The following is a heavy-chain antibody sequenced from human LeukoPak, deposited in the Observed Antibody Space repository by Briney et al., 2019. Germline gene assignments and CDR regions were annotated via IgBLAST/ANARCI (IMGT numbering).Heavy chain of an antibody. CDR1: GFTFTNYA. D-gene: IGHD5-12*01. Sequence: GGSLRLSCAASGFTFTNYALSWVRQAPGRGLEWVSVISGSGDSTYYADSVKGRFTISRDNSKNTLYLQMNSLRAEDTAVYYCARDHSGGFDYWGQGTLVTVSS. CDR2: ISGSGDST. J-gene: IGHJ4*02. V-gene: IGHV3-23*01. CDR3: ARDHSGGFDY.